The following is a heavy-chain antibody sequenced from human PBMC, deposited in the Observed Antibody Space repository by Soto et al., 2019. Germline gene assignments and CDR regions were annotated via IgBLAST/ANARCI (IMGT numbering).Heavy chain of an antibody. V-gene: IGHV3-33*01. D-gene: IGHD5-12*01. CDR3: ARDSYSGYDYLDY. CDR1: GFTFSSYG. Sequence: PGGSLRLSCAASGFTFSSYGMHWVRQAPGKGLEWVAVIWYDGSNKYYADSVKGRFTISRDNSKNTLYLQMNSLRAEDTAVYYCARDSYSGYDYLDYWGQGTLVTVSS. CDR2: IWYDGSNK. J-gene: IGHJ4*02.